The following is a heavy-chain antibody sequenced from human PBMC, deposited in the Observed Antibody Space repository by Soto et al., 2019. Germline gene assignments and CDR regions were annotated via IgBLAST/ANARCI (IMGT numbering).Heavy chain of an antibody. CDR3: ARETMVRGVGKYGYYFDY. V-gene: IGHV4-59*12. CDR1: GGSISNYY. CDR2: IYYSGST. J-gene: IGHJ4*02. D-gene: IGHD3-10*01. Sequence: PSETLSLTCTVSGGSISNYYWSWIRQPPGKGLEWIGYIYYSGSTNYNPSLKSRVTISVDTSKNQFSLKLSSVTAADTAVYYCARETMVRGVGKYGYYFDYWGQGTLVTVS.